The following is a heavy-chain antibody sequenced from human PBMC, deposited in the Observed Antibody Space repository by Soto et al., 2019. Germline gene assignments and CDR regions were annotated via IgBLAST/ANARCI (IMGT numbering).Heavy chain of an antibody. D-gene: IGHD1-26*01. CDR3: ARDWGANDY. V-gene: IGHV3-30-3*01. CDR2: ISDDGSNK. Sequence: QVQLVESGGGVVQPGRSLRLSCAASGFTFSSYAMHWVRQAPGKGLEWVAVISDDGSNKYYADSVKGRFTISRDNSKNTLYLQMNSLRAEDTAVYYCARDWGANDYWGQGTLVTVSS. CDR1: GFTFSSYA. J-gene: IGHJ4*02.